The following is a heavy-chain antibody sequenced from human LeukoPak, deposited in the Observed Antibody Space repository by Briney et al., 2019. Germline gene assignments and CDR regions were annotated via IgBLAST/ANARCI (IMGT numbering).Heavy chain of an antibody. CDR2: ISSRSGYI. CDR3: TTVLSSNRYNLCDY. V-gene: IGHV3-21*01. Sequence: GGSLRLSCAASGFSFTGYTMNWVRQAPGKGLEWVSSISSRSGYIYYADSLKGRFTISRDNAQNSLYLQMNSLRVEDTAVYYCTTVLSSNRYNLCDYWGQGTLVTVSS. D-gene: IGHD6-13*01. CDR1: GFSFTGYT. J-gene: IGHJ4*02.